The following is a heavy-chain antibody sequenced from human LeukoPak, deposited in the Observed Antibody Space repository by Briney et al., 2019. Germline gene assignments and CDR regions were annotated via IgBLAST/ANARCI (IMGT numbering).Heavy chain of an antibody. D-gene: IGHD2/OR15-2a*01. V-gene: IGHV3-74*01. J-gene: IGHJ4*02. CDR2: IKSDGSTT. CDR1: GFTFSSYW. Sequence: PGGSLRLSCAASGFTFSSYWMHWVRQAPGKGLVWVSRIKSDGSTTTYADSVKGRFTVPRDNAKNSLYLQMNSLRAEDTAVYYCARDFSTFGGSDYWGQGTLVTVSS. CDR3: ARDFSTFGGSDY.